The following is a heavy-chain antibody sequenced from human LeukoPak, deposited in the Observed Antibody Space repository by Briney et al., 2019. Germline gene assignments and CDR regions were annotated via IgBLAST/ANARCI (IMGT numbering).Heavy chain of an antibody. J-gene: IGHJ5*01. CDR3: ARNQRITMLWGVIAWFDS. CDR2: IYNGGTT. V-gene: IGHV3-53*01. CDR1: GFTFSSNY. Sequence: PGGSLRLSCAASGFTFSSNYMTWVRQAPGKGLEWFSVIYNGGTTYYADSVEGRFTISRDNSRDTVYLQMHSLRVEDTAVYYCARNQRITMLWGVIAWFDSWGQGTLVTVSS. D-gene: IGHD3-10*01.